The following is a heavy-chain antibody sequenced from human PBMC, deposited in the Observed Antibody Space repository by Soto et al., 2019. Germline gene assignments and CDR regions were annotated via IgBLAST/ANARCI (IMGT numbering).Heavy chain of an antibody. CDR1: GFTFSSYG. J-gene: IGHJ4*02. Sequence: QVQLVESGGGVVQPGRSLRLSCAASGFTFSSYGMHWVRQAPVKGLEWVAVIWYDGSNKYYADSVKGRFTISRDNSKNTLYLQMNSLRAEDTAVYYCARGGLTDYFDYWGQGTLVTVSS. CDR3: ARGGLTDYFDY. D-gene: IGHD2-21*02. CDR2: IWYDGSNK. V-gene: IGHV3-33*01.